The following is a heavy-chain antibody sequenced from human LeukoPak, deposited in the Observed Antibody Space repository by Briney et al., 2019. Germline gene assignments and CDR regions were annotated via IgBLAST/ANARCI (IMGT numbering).Heavy chain of an antibody. D-gene: IGHD4-17*01. J-gene: IGHJ4*02. CDR1: GFTFSSYG. V-gene: IGHV3-23*01. CDR3: AKARRVDYGDRMYYFDY. Sequence: GGSLRLSCAASGFTFSSYGMSWVRQAPGKGLQWVSVISGSGGSTYYADSVKGRFTVSRDNSKNTLYLQMNSLRAEDTAVYYCAKARRVDYGDRMYYFDYWGQGTLVTVSS. CDR2: ISGSGGST.